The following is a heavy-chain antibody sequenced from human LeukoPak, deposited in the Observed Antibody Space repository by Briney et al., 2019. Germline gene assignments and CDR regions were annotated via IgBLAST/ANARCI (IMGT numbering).Heavy chain of an antibody. CDR1: GFTFSDYA. Sequence: GGSLRLSCAASGFTFSDYAMSWVRQAPGKGLEWVANIKQDGSEKYYVDSVKGRFTISRDNAKNSLYLQMNSLRAEDTAVYYCARARGHSSSVDYWGQGTLVTVSS. D-gene: IGHD6-6*01. J-gene: IGHJ4*02. CDR3: ARARGHSSSVDY. V-gene: IGHV3-7*03. CDR2: IKQDGSEK.